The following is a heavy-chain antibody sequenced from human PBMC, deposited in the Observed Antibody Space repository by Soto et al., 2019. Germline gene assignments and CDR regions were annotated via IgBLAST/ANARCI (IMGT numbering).Heavy chain of an antibody. V-gene: IGHV3-11*01. Sequence: PGGSLRLSCAASEFMFNDYYMSWIRQAPGRGLEWISSIGSSGTPIYYADSVKGRFTISRDNAQSSLYLQMNSLRVEDTAVYYCARDPTVTTTVHYYYYYGMDVWGQGTTVTVSS. CDR2: IGSSGTPI. CDR1: EFMFNDYY. J-gene: IGHJ6*02. D-gene: IGHD4-4*01. CDR3: ARDPTVTTTVHYYYYYGMDV.